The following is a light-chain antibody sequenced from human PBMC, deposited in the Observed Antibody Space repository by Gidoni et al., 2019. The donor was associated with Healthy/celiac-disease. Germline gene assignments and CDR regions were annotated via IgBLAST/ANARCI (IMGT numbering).Light chain of an antibody. J-gene: IGLJ1*01. Sequence: SYVLTQPPSVSVAPGKTARITCGGNNIGSKSVHWYQQKPGQAPVLFIYYDMDRPSGIPERFSGSNSGKTATLTISMVEAGDEADYYCQVWDSSSDHPEVFGTGTKVTVL. V-gene: IGLV3-21*04. CDR1: NIGSKS. CDR2: YDM. CDR3: QVWDSSSDHPEV.